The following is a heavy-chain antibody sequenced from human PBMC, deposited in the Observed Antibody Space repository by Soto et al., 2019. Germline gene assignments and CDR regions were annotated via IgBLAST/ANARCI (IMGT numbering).Heavy chain of an antibody. D-gene: IGHD3-16*01. CDR1: GFTFSSYW. Sequence: LRLSCAASGFTFSSYWMHWVRQAPGKGLVWVSRINSDGSSTSYADSVKGRFTISRDNAKNTLYLQMNSLRAEDTAVYYCARDLTIMTPGSEMGYWGQGTLVTVSS. CDR3: ARDLTIMTPGSEMGY. J-gene: IGHJ4*02. CDR2: INSDGSST. V-gene: IGHV3-74*01.